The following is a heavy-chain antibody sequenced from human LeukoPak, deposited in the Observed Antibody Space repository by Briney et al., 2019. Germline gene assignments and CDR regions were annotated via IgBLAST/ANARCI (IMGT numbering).Heavy chain of an antibody. CDR1: GGSFSGYY. V-gene: IGHV4-34*01. J-gene: IGHJ5*02. D-gene: IGHD2-15*01. Sequence: PSETLSLTCAVYGGSFSGYYWSWIRQPPGKGLEWIGEINHSGSTNYNPSLKSRVTISVDTSKNQFSLKLSSVTAADTAVYYCARGRPRRIVVVVAATQTGRWFDPWGQGTLVTVSS. CDR3: ARGRPRRIVVVVAATQTGRWFDP. CDR2: INHSGST.